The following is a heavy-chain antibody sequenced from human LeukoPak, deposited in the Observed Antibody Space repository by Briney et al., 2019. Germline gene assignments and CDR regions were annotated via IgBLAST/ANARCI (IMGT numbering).Heavy chain of an antibody. Sequence: SETLSLTCAVYGGSFSGYYWSSIRQPPGKGLEWIGEINHSGSTNYNPSLKSRVTISVDTSKNQFSLKLSSVTAADTAVYYCASRTGYSSSWLDYWGQGTLVTVSS. V-gene: IGHV4-34*01. CDR3: ASRTGYSSSWLDY. J-gene: IGHJ4*02. CDR1: GGSFSGYY. CDR2: INHSGST. D-gene: IGHD6-13*01.